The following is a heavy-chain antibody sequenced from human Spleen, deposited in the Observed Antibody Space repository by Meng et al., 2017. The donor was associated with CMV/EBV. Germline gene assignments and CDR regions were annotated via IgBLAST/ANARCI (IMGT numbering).Heavy chain of an antibody. CDR1: GFTFSSYW. CDR2: INSDGSST. Sequence: GESLKISCAASGFTFSSYWMHWVRQAPGKGLVWVSRINSDGSSTSYADSVKGRFTISRDNAKNTLYLQMNSLRAEDTAVYYCARGMFPYYYGSGSQQDAFDIWGQGTMVTVSS. CDR3: ARGMFPYYYGSGSQQDAFDI. J-gene: IGHJ3*02. V-gene: IGHV3-74*01. D-gene: IGHD3-10*01.